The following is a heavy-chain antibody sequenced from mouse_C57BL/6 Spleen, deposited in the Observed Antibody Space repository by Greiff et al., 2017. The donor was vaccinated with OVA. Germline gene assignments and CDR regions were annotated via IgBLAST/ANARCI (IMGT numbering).Heavy chain of an antibody. J-gene: IGHJ1*03. CDR1: GYSFTSYY. V-gene: IGHV1-66*01. D-gene: IGHD2-12*01. CDR2: IYPGSGNT. Sequence: QVQLQQSGPELVKPGASVKISCKASGYSFTSYYIHWVKQRPGQGLEWIGWIYPGSGNTKYNEKFKGKATLTADTSSSTAYMQLSSLTSEDSAVYYCARDDGDWYFDVWGTGTTVTVSS. CDR3: ARDDGDWYFDV.